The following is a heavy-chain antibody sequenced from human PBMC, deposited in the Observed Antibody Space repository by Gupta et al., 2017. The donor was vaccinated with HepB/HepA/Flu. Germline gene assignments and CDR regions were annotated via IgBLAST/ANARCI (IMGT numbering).Heavy chain of an antibody. CDR3: AKDYGSGYSSSWSSTFVY. D-gene: IGHD6-13*01. Sequence: EVQLVESGGGLVQPGRSLRLSCAASGFTFDDYAMHWVRQAPGKGLEWVSGISWNSGSIGYADSVKGRFTISRDNAKNSLYLQMNSLRAEDTTLYYCAKDYGSGYSSSWSSTFVYWGQGTLVTVSS. V-gene: IGHV3-9*01. J-gene: IGHJ4*02. CDR1: GFTFDDYA. CDR2: ISWNSGSI.